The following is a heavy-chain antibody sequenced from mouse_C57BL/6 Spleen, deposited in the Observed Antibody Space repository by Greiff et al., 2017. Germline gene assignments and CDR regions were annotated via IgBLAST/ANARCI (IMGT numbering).Heavy chain of an antibody. CDR1: GYTFTSYW. V-gene: IGHV1-52*01. CDR3: ARAGGDATDY. J-gene: IGHJ4*01. CDR2: IDPSDSET. Sequence: QVQLQQPGAELVRPGSSVKLSCKASGYTFTSYWMHWVKQRPIQGLEWIGNIDPSDSETHYTQKFKDKATLTVDKSSSTAYMQLSSLTSEDSAVYYWARAGGDATDYWGQGTSVTVSS.